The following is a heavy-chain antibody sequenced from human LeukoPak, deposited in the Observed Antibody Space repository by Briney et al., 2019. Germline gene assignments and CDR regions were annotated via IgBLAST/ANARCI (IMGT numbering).Heavy chain of an antibody. CDR3: ASSFWSGYVNWFDP. J-gene: IGHJ5*02. CDR2: INPGGGST. V-gene: IGHV1-46*01. CDR1: GYIFTNYY. D-gene: IGHD3-3*01. Sequence: GASVKVSCKASGYIFTNYYMHWVRQAPGQGLEWMGIINPGGGSTTYAQKFQGRVTMTRDTSTSTVYMEVSSLRSEDTAVYYCASSFWSGYVNWFDPWGQGTLVTVSS.